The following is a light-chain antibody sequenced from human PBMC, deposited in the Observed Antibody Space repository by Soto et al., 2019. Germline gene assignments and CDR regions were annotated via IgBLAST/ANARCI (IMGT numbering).Light chain of an antibody. CDR1: QNIDIF. CDR2: GAS. J-gene: IGKJ4*01. CDR3: QQSYSARPPP. Sequence: DIQMTQSPSSLSASVGDRVTITCRASQNIDIFLTWYHQKPGRAPNLLIYGASTLQNGVPSRFSGSRAGTAFSLPIRSLQSDAFGADFRQQSYSARPPPFGAGTKVDTK. V-gene: IGKV1-39*01.